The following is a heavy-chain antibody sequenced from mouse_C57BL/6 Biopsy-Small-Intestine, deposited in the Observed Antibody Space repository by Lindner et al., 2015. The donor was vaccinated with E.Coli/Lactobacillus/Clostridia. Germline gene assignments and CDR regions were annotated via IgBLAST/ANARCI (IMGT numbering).Heavy chain of an antibody. V-gene: IGHV1-20*01. CDR3: TRCSLLPGGYFDV. CDR1: GYSFTGYF. CDR2: INPYNGDT. J-gene: IGHJ1*03. Sequence: VQLQESGPELVKPGDSVKISCKASGYSFTGYFMNWVMQSHGKSLEWIGRINPYNGDTFYNQKFKGKATLTVDKSSSTAHMELRSLTSEDSAVYFCTRCSLLPGGYFDVWGTGTTVTVSS. D-gene: IGHD1-2*01.